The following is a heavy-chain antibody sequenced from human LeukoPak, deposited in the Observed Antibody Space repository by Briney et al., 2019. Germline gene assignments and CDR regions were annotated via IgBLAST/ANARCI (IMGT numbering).Heavy chain of an antibody. CDR2: IFNDGSNQ. Sequence: PGGSLRLSCAASKFIFSHYGMHWVRQAPGKGLASAAVIFNDGSNQYYADSVKGRFTVSRDNSQNMLYLQMNSLRPEDTAVYYCVKDAERGFDYSNSLEKWGQGTLVTVSS. CDR1: KFIFSHYG. D-gene: IGHD4-11*01. CDR3: VKDAERGFDYSNSLEK. V-gene: IGHV3-33*06. J-gene: IGHJ4*02.